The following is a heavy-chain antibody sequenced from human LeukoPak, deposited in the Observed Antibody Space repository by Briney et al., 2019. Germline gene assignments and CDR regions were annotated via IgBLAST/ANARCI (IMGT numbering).Heavy chain of an antibody. CDR2: ICRSGTT. CDR3: VRVGDCTSAAGHDTRFDP. J-gene: IGHJ5*02. D-gene: IGHD2-2*01. Sequence: AETLTLTCTASGVSISSCGYNWGRLPPRPGKGLDRVVSICRSGTTVYKRSLSSRVTVSVDTSKNQFSQKLTSVTAADTGVYNCVRVGDCTSAAGHDTRFDPWGQGTLVTVSS. V-gene: IGHV4-39*07. CDR1: GVSISSCGYN.